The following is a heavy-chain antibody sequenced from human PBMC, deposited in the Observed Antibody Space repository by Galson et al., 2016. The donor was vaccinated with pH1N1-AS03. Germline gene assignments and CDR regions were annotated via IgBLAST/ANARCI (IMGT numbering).Heavy chain of an antibody. V-gene: IGHV1-69*13. CDR3: AREYNWSDRQYYYGMDV. CDR2: IIPIFGPS. D-gene: IGHD1-1*01. CDR1: GGTFSTYA. Sequence: SVKVSCKASGGTFSTYAITWVRQAPGQGLEWMGGIIPIFGPSNYAQTFQGRVTITADESTTTAYLELSGLRSEDTAVDYCAREYNWSDRQYYYGMDVWGQGTTVIVSS. J-gene: IGHJ6*01.